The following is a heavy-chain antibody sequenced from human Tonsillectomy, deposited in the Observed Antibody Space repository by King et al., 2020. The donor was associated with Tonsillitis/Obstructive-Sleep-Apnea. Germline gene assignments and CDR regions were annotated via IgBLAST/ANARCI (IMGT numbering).Heavy chain of an antibody. V-gene: IGHV3-30*01. J-gene: IGHJ4*02. CDR1: GFTFSTYA. D-gene: IGHD6-19*01. Sequence: VQLVESGGGVVQPGRSLRLSCAASGFTFSTYAMHWVRQGPGKGLEWVAVISYDGSNKYCADSVKGRFTISRDNSKSTLFLQMNSLRAEDTAVSYYASHDSSGWAYYFDSWGQGTLVTVSS. CDR3: ASHDSSGWAYYFDS. CDR2: ISYDGSNK.